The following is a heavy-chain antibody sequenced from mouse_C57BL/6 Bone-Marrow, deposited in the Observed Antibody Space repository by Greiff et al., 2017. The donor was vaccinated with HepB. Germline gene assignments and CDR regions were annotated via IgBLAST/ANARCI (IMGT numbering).Heavy chain of an antibody. D-gene: IGHD1-1*01. CDR2: INPSSGYT. V-gene: IGHV1-7*01. J-gene: IGHJ1*03. CDR1: GYTFTSYW. Sequence: QVQLKESGAELAKPGASVKLSCKASGYTFTSYWMHWVKQRPGQGLEWIGYINPSSGYTKYNQKFKDKATLTADKSSSTAYMQLSSLTYEDSAVYYCALITTVDWYFDVWGTGTTVTVSS. CDR3: ALITTVDWYFDV.